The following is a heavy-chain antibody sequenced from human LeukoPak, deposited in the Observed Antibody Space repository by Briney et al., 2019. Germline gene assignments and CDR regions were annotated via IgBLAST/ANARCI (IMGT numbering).Heavy chain of an antibody. V-gene: IGHV3-74*01. CDR2: ISLDGSIT. D-gene: IGHD3-22*01. J-gene: IGHJ4*02. Sequence: GGSLRLSCAASGLTFSAYWMHWVRQAPGKGLVWVSRISLDGSITEYVDSVKGRFTISRDNSKSTLYLQMNSLRAEDTAVYYCAREVLDYFDTSGPVDYWGQGTLVTVSS. CDR1: GLTFSAYW. CDR3: AREVLDYFDTSGPVDY.